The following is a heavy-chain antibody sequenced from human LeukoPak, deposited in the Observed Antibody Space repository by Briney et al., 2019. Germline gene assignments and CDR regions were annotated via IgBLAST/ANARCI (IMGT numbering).Heavy chain of an antibody. CDR3: AELGITMIGGV. Sequence: GGSLRLSCGASGFTFSNYDMHWVRQAPGKGLEWVASIRNDGNNKYYADSVKGRFTISRDNSKNTLYLQMNSLRAEDTAVYYCAELGITMIGGVWGKGTTVTISS. V-gene: IGHV3-30*02. CDR1: GFTFSNYD. D-gene: IGHD3-10*02. J-gene: IGHJ6*04. CDR2: IRNDGNNK.